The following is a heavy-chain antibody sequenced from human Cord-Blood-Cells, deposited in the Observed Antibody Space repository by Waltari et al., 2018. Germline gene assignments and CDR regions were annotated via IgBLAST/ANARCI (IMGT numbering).Heavy chain of an antibody. D-gene: IGHD6-13*01. CDR2: IYSGGST. V-gene: IGHV3-53*01. CDR1: GIACRGPY. CDR3: ACSSSWYRGPFDY. J-gene: IGHJ4*02. Sequence: EVQLGESGGGLIQPGGSLRLSCAASGIACRGPYVSAGGQAPGKGVGWVSVIYSGGSTSYADCVKGRFTISRDNSKNTLYLQMNSLRAEDTAVYYCACSSSWYRGPFDYWGQGTLVTVSS.